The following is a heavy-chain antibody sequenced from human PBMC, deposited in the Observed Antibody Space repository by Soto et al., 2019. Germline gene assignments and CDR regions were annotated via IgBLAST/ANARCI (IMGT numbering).Heavy chain of an antibody. Sequence: QVQLVQSGAEVKKPGSSVKVSCKASGGTFSSYTISWVRQAPGQGLEWMGRIIPILGIANYAQKFQGRVTITADKSPSTAYMELSSLRSEDTAVYYCARVGYGSGSYDYYGMGVWGQGTTVTVSS. CDR2: IIPILGIA. CDR1: GGTFSSYT. J-gene: IGHJ6*02. D-gene: IGHD3-10*01. V-gene: IGHV1-69*02. CDR3: ARVGYGSGSYDYYGMGV.